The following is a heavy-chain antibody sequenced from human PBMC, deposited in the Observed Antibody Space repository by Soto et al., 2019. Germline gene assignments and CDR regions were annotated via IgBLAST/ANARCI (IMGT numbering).Heavy chain of an antibody. D-gene: IGHD3-22*01. CDR1: GFTFSNAW. CDR3: TTDPKARSGYYDSSGYDY. V-gene: IGHV3-15*07. CDR2: IKSKTDGGTT. Sequence: GGSLRLSCAASGFTFSNAWMNWVRQAPRKGLEWVGRIKSKTDGGTTDYAAPVKGRFTISRDDSKNTLYLQMNSLKTEDTAVYYCTTDPKARSGYYDSSGYDYWGQGTLVTVSS. J-gene: IGHJ4*02.